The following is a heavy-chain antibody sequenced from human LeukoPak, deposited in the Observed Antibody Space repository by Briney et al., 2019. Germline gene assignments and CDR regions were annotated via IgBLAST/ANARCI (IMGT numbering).Heavy chain of an antibody. CDR2: ISGSGGST. D-gene: IGHD4-23*01. CDR1: GFTFSSYD. Sequence: GGSLRLSCAASGFTFSSYDMSWVRQAPGKGLEWVSAISGSGGSTYYADSVKGRFTISRDNSKNTLYLQMNSLRAEDTAVYYCAKAEMVTPAYYYYYTDVWGKGTTVTVSS. CDR3: AKAEMVTPAYYYYYTDV. J-gene: IGHJ6*03. V-gene: IGHV3-23*01.